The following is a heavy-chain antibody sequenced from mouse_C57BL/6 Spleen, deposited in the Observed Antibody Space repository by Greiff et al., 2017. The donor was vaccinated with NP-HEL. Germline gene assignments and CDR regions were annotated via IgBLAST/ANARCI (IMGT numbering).Heavy chain of an antibody. Sequence: QVQLKQPGAELVKPGASVKVSCKASGYTFTSYWMHWVKQRPGQGLEWIGRIHPSDSDTNYNQKFKGKATLTVDKSSSTAYMQLSSLTSEDSAVDYCAITYDPYWYFDVWGTGTTVTVSS. J-gene: IGHJ1*03. CDR3: AITYDPYWYFDV. D-gene: IGHD2-3*01. CDR1: GYTFTSYW. CDR2: IHPSDSDT. V-gene: IGHV1-74*01.